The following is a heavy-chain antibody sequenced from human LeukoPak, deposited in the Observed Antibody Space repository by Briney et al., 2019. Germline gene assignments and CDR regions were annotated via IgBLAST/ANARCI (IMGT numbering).Heavy chain of an antibody. CDR2: ITNSGNSK. D-gene: IGHD7-27*01. J-gene: IGHJ4*02. CDR3: TKTGGPWD. CDR1: EFTFSSYS. Sequence: PGGSLRLSCAASEFTFSSYSMNWVRQAPGKGLEWVSYITNSGNSKSYADSVKGRFTISRDNTKNSLYLQMNSLRVEDTAMYYCTKTGGPWDWGQGTLVTVSS. V-gene: IGHV3-48*01.